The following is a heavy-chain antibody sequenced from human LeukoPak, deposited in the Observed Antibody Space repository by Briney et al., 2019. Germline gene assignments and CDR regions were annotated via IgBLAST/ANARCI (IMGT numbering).Heavy chain of an antibody. Sequence: APVKVSCKASGYPFTGYYMHWVRQAPGQELEWMGWIDPNSGDTNYAQNLQGRVTMTRDTSINTAYMEVNRLTFDDTAMYYCARDYDSELDYWGQGTLVTVSS. CDR1: GYPFTGYY. J-gene: IGHJ4*02. CDR2: IDPNSGDT. D-gene: IGHD3-3*01. CDR3: ARDYDSELDY. V-gene: IGHV1-2*02.